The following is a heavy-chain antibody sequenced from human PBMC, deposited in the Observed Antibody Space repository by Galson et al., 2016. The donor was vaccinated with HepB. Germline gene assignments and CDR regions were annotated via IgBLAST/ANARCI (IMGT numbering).Heavy chain of an antibody. Sequence: SLRLSCAASGFTFSSYAMNWVRQAPGKGLEWVSVISGSGTNTYYADSVKGRFTISRDNSKNTLHLQMNSLRVEDTAVYYCAKSYSTAYYSAWDYWGQGTLVTVSS. CDR1: GFTFSSYA. D-gene: IGHD1-26*01. V-gene: IGHV3-23*01. CDR2: ISGSGTNT. J-gene: IGHJ4*02. CDR3: AKSYSTAYYSAWDY.